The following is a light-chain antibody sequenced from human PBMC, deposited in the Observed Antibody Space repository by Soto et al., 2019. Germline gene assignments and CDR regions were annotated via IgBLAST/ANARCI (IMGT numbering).Light chain of an antibody. CDR2: KAS. J-gene: IGKJ1*01. Sequence: DIQMTQSPSTLSGSVGDRVTITCRASQTISSWLAWYQQKPGKAPKLLIYKASTLKCGVPSRFSGSGSGTEFTLTISSLQPDDFETYYCQQYNSYSEAFGQWTKVDIK. V-gene: IGKV1-5*03. CDR1: QTISSW. CDR3: QQYNSYSEA.